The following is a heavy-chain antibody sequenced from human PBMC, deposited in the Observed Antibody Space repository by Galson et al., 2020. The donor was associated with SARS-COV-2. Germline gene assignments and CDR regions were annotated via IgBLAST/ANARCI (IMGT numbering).Heavy chain of an antibody. V-gene: IGHV3-23*01. Sequence: GGSLRLSCAASGFSFGTYVMSWVRQAPGKGFEWVSSIGASDGTTEYADSVKGRFTISRDNAKYTLYLQMNSLRAEDTATYYCVKPHRTVYGEGYWGQGNLVTVSS. D-gene: IGHD2-8*01. CDR2: IGASDGTT. CDR3: VKPHRTVYGEGY. CDR1: GFSFGTYV. J-gene: IGHJ4*02.